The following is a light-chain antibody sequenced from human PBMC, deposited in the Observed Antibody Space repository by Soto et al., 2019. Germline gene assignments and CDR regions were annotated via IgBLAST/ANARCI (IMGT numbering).Light chain of an antibody. V-gene: IGLV2-14*01. CDR3: NSYTSTYTWL. Sequence: QSALTQPASVSGSPGQSITISCTGSSRDIGRFKYVSWYQQHPGKAPKLIIYEVRNRPSGVSYRFSGSKSGNTASLTISGLRAEDEAHYYCNSYTSTYTWLFGGGTKLTVL. J-gene: IGLJ3*02. CDR1: SRDIGRFKY. CDR2: EVR.